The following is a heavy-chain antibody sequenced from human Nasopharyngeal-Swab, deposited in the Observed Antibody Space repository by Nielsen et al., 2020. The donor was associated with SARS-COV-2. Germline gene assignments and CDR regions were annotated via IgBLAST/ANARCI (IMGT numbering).Heavy chain of an antibody. V-gene: IGHV3-49*03. CDR3: SRGHFEFDY. J-gene: IGHJ4*02. CDR2: IRSKAHGGTT. CDR1: GFTFGDYT. Sequence: GGSLRLSCTASGFTFGDYTMNWFRQAPGKGLEWVSFIRSKAHGGTTEYATSVKGRFTISRDDSKSIAYLQMNSLKTEDTGVYYCSRGHFEFDYWGQGTLVTVPS. D-gene: IGHD3-3*02.